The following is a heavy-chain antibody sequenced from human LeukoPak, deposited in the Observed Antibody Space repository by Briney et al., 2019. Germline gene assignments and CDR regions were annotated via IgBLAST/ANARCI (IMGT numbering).Heavy chain of an antibody. J-gene: IGHJ6*02. Sequence: SQTLSLTCAISGDSVSSNSAAWNWIRQSPSRGLEWLGRTYYRSKWYNDYAVSVKSRITINPDTSKNQFSLQLNSVTPEDTAVYYSARDGIVVVPAAIIYYYYGMDVWGQGTTVTVSS. D-gene: IGHD2-2*02. CDR3: ARDGIVVVPAAIIYYYYGMDV. V-gene: IGHV6-1*01. CDR2: TYYRSKWYN. CDR1: GDSVSSNSAA.